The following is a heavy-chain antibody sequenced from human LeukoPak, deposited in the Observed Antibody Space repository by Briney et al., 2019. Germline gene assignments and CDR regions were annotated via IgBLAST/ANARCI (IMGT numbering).Heavy chain of an antibody. CDR2: ISYDGSNK. Sequence: GGSLRLSCAASGFTFSSYAMHWVRQAPGKGLEWVAVISYDGSNKYYADSVKGRFTISRDNSKNTLYLQMNSLRAEDTAAYYCARDQEMATILDYWGQGTLVTDSS. D-gene: IGHD5-24*01. V-gene: IGHV3-30-3*01. CDR1: GFTFSSYA. CDR3: ARDQEMATILDY. J-gene: IGHJ4*02.